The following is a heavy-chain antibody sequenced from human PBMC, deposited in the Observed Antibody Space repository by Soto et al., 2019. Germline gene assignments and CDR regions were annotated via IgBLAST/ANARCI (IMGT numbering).Heavy chain of an antibody. CDR2: ISSSSSYI. CDR1: GYTVSSYS. CDR3: ARVQGSSWYRKNGGAFDI. J-gene: IGHJ3*02. Sequence: GSLRLSCAASGYTVSSYSMNWVRQAPGKGLEWVSSISSSSSYIYYADSVKGRFTISRDNAKNSLYLQMNSLRAEDTAVYYCARVQGSSWYRKNGGAFDIRGQGTMVTVSS. V-gene: IGHV3-21*01. D-gene: IGHD6-13*01.